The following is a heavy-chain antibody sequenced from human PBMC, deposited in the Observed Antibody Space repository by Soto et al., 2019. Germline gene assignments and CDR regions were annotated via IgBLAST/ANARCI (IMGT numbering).Heavy chain of an antibody. Sequence: VQLVESGGGVVQPGRSLRLSCAASGFTFSSYGMHWVRQAPGKGLEWVAVIWYDGSNKYYADSVKGRFTISGDNSQNTLYLQMNSLRAEDTAVYYCARDSDFWSGIEDYWGQGTMVTVSS. D-gene: IGHD3-3*01. CDR3: ARDSDFWSGIEDY. J-gene: IGHJ4*02. CDR1: GFTFSSYG. V-gene: IGHV3-33*01. CDR2: IWYDGSNK.